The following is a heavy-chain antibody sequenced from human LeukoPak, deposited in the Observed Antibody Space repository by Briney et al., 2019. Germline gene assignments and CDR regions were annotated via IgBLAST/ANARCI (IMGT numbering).Heavy chain of an antibody. CDR3: ARVSTGYGQGVDY. Sequence: PGGSLRLSCAASGFTFSSYWMHWVRQAPGKGLVWVSRINTDGTTTTYADSVKGRFTISRDNAKNTLYLQMNSLRAQDTAVYYCARVSTGYGQGVDYWGQGTLVTVSS. CDR2: INTDGTTT. CDR1: GFTFSSYW. V-gene: IGHV3-74*01. D-gene: IGHD5-18*01. J-gene: IGHJ4*02.